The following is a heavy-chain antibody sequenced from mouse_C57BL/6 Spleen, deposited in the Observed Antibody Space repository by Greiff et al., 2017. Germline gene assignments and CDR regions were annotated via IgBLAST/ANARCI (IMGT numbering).Heavy chain of an antibody. J-gene: IGHJ4*01. Sequence: VQLKQSGPELVKPGASVKIPCKASGYTFTDYNMDWVKQSHGKSLEWIGDINPNNGGTIYNQKIKGKATLTVDKASSTAYMELRSLTSEDTAVYYCARRGIYYGSSYAMDYWGQGTSVTVSS. CDR2: INPNNGGT. V-gene: IGHV1-18*01. CDR3: ARRGIYYGSSYAMDY. D-gene: IGHD1-1*01. CDR1: GYTFTDYN.